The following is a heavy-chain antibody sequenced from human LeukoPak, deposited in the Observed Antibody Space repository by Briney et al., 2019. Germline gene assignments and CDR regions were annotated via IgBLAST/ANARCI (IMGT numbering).Heavy chain of an antibody. CDR1: GFTFDDYA. J-gene: IGHJ4*02. Sequence: GRSLRLSCAASGFTFDDYAMHWVRQAPGKGLEWVSGISWNSGSIGYADSVKGRFTISRDNAKNSLYLQMNSLRAEDTALYYCAKDMGVEMANWGGFDYWGQGALVTVSS. D-gene: IGHD5-24*01. CDR3: AKDMGVEMANWGGFDY. CDR2: ISWNSGSI. V-gene: IGHV3-9*01.